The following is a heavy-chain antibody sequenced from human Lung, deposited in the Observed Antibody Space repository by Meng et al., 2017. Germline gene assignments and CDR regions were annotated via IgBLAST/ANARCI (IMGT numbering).Heavy chain of an antibody. V-gene: IGHV3-15*01. Sequence: GGSLRPSGAASGFTLKNAWMTWVRQAPGKGLECVGRLMPMSYGGAVHYAAPVRGRFTISRDDSKNILYLQMDRLQTENTAMYYCTTDAPWGQGTLVTVSS. CDR2: LMPMSYGGAV. J-gene: IGHJ5*01. CDR3: TTDAP. CDR1: GFTLKNAW.